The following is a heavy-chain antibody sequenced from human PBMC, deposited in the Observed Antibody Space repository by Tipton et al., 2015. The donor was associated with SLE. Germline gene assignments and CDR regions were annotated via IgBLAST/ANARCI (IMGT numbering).Heavy chain of an antibody. J-gene: IGHJ2*01. V-gene: IGHV3-23*03. CDR2: SYRGGTT. CDR3: VKDARTYVNFDYYYDV. CDR1: GLNFGIFG. Sequence: SLRLSCAASGLNFGIFGINWVRQIPGRGLEWLALSYRGGTTYYADSVKGRFTVSRDESTSTLYLQMDSLTGGDTAVYYCVKDARTYVNFDYYYDVWGRGTLVTVSS. D-gene: IGHD5-12*01.